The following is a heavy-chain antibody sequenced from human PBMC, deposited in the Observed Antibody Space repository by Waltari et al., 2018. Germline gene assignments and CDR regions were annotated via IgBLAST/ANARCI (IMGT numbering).Heavy chain of an antibody. CDR2: INHSGRT. V-gene: IGHV4-34*01. CDR1: GGSFSGYY. CDR3: ARAVHGFWSGYHRGYGMDV. D-gene: IGHD3-3*01. Sequence: QVQLQQWGAGLLKPSETLSLTCAVYGGSFSGYYWSWIRQPPGKGLEWIGEINHSGRTNYNPSLKSRVTISVDTSKNQFSRKLSSVTAADTAVYYCARAVHGFWSGYHRGYGMDVWGQGTTVTVSS. J-gene: IGHJ6*02.